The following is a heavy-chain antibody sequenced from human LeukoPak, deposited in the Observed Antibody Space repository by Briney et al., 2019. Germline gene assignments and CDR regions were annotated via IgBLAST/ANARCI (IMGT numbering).Heavy chain of an antibody. CDR1: GGSISSGSYY. CDR2: IYTSGST. Sequence: PSQTLSLTCTVSGGSISSGSYYWSWIRQPAGKGLEWIRRIYTSGSTNYNPSLKSRVTISVDTSKNQFSLKLSSVTAADTAVYYCASWRYSSRPYFDYWGQGTLVTVSS. J-gene: IGHJ4*02. D-gene: IGHD6-13*01. V-gene: IGHV4-61*02. CDR3: ASWRYSSRPYFDY.